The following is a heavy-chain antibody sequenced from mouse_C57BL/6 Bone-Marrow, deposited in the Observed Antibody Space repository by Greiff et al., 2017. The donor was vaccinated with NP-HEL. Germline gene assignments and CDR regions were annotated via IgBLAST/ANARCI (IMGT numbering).Heavy chain of an antibody. Sequence: EVMLVESGGGLVKPGGSLKLSCAASGFTFSDYGMHWVRQAPEKGLEWVAYISSGSSTIYYADTVKGRFTISRDNAKNTLFLQMTSLRSEDTAMYYCARPGRHPFAYWGQGTLVTVSA. CDR1: GFTFSDYG. D-gene: IGHD6-1*01. V-gene: IGHV5-17*01. CDR2: ISSGSSTI. CDR3: ARPGRHPFAY. J-gene: IGHJ3*01.